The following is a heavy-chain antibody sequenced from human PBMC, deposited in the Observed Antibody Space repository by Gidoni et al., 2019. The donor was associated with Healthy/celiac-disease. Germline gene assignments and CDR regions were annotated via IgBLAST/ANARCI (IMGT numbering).Heavy chain of an antibody. CDR2: IYSGGST. V-gene: IGHV3-53*01. D-gene: IGHD2-2*01. J-gene: IGHJ3*02. CDR3: ARAAYCSSTSCYAGAFDI. Sequence: EVQLVESGGGLIQPGGSLRLSCAASGFTVSSNYRSWVRQAPGKGLEWVSVIYSGGSTYYADSVKGRFTISRDNSKNTLYLQMNSLRAEDTAVYYCARAAYCSSTSCYAGAFDIWGQGTMVTVSS. CDR1: GFTVSSNY.